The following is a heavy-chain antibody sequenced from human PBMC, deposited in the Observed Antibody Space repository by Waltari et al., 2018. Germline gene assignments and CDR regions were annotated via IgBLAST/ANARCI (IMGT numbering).Heavy chain of an antibody. Sequence: QVQLVQSGAEVKKPGASVKVSCKASGYTFTSYGIRWVRQAPGQGLEWMGWISAYNGNTNYAQKLQGRVTMTTDTSTSTAYMELRSLRSDDTAVYYCARDGALMWFGELTYFDYWGQGTLVTVSS. V-gene: IGHV1-18*01. D-gene: IGHD3-10*01. J-gene: IGHJ4*02. CDR3: ARDGALMWFGELTYFDY. CDR2: ISAYNGNT. CDR1: GYTFTSYG.